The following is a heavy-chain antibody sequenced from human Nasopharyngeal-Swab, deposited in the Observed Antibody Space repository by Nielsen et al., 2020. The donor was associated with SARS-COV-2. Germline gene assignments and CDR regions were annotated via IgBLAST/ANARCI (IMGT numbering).Heavy chain of an antibody. J-gene: IGHJ4*02. V-gene: IGHV3-74*01. D-gene: IGHD5-18*01. Sequence: GESLKISCAASGFTFSSYWMHWVRQAPGKGLVWVSRISPDGSTTGYADSVKGRFTISRDNAKSTLYLQINSLRADDTAVYYCTRDFDAATGYWGKGTLVTVSS. CDR2: ISPDGSTT. CDR3: TRDFDAATGY. CDR1: GFTFSSYW.